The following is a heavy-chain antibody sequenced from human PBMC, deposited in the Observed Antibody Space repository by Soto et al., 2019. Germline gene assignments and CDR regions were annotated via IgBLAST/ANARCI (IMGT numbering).Heavy chain of an antibody. CDR1: GGSFTGYS. CDR2: ISHSGTT. J-gene: IGHJ4*02. V-gene: IGHV4-34*01. Sequence: SETLSLTCAVNGGSFTGYSGAWVRQSPEKGLEWIGEISHSGTTKYNPSLKSRVTISVDTSKNQFSLKLSSVTAADTAVYYCARNYYGSGSYYFLDYWGQGTLVTVSS. D-gene: IGHD3-10*01. CDR3: ARNYYGSGSYYFLDY.